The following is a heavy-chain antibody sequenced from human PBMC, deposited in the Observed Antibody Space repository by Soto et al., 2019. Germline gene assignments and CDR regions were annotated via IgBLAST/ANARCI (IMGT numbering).Heavy chain of an antibody. J-gene: IGHJ6*02. D-gene: IGHD3-22*01. CDR1: GFTFSSYA. V-gene: IGHV3-30-3*01. CDR3: ARDLGDYDSSGYASGYYYGMDV. Sequence: HPGGSLRLSCAASGFTFSSYAMHWVRQAPGKGLEWVAVISYDGSNKYYADSVKGRFTISRDNSKNTLYLQMNSLRAEDTAVYYCARDLGDYDSSGYASGYYYGMDVWGQGTTVTVSS. CDR2: ISYDGSNK.